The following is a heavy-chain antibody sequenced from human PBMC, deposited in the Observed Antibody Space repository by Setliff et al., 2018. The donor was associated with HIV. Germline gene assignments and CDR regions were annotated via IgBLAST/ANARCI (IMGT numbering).Heavy chain of an antibody. CDR2: IIPMFGTL. CDR1: GGTFSSYA. J-gene: IGHJ4*02. Sequence: SVKVSCKASGGTFSSYAINWVRQAPGQGLEWMGGIIPMFGTLNFAQKFQGRVTITADESTSTAYMELSSLRSEDTAVYYCATPRERLRWSPLDYWGQGTLVTVSS. CDR3: ATPRERLRWSPLDY. V-gene: IGHV1-69*13. D-gene: IGHD1-26*01.